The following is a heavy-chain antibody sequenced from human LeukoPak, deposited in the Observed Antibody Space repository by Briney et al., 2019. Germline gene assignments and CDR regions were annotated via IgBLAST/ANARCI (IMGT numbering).Heavy chain of an antibody. J-gene: IGHJ4*02. CDR1: GYRFINYW. Sequence: GESLKISCQGSGYRFINYWLGWVRQMPGKGLEWMGIIYPGDSDTRYSPSFQGLVTISADKSITTAYLQWSRLKASNTAMYYCARRIAVAGHYFDYWGQGTLVTVSS. V-gene: IGHV5-51*01. CDR3: ARRIAVAGHYFDY. CDR2: IYPGDSDT. D-gene: IGHD6-19*01.